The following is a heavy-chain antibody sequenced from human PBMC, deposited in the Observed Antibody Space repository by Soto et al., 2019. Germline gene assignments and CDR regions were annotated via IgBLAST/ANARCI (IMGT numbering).Heavy chain of an antibody. J-gene: IGHJ3*01. CDR3: AKSQKADVRDDVFDV. V-gene: IGHV3-23*01. CDR1: GFSFGSYV. Sequence: VGSLRLSCAASGFSFGSYVMTWVRQVPGKGLECVADITTSGVNTKYADSVKGRFSISRDSFKNTVDLYMSSLRAEDTAIYYCAKSQKADVRDDVFDVWGQGTMVTVSS. CDR2: ITTSGVNT.